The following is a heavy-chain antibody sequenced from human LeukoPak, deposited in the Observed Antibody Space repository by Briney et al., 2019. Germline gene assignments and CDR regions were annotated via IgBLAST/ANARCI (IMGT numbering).Heavy chain of an antibody. CDR2: INPSSGGT. CDR1: GYTFINYY. D-gene: IGHD2-21*02. CDR3: ARDPSYCGGDCYAFDI. Sequence: GASVKVSCKASGYTFINYYLHWVRQAPGQGLEWMGIINPSSGGTSYAQKFQGRVTITRATSTSTVYMELSSLRPEDTAVYYCARDPSYCGGDCYAFDIWGQGTMVTVSS. J-gene: IGHJ3*02. V-gene: IGHV1-46*01.